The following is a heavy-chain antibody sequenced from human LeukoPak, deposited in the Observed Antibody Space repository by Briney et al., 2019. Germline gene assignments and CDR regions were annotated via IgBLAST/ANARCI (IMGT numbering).Heavy chain of an antibody. D-gene: IGHD5-18*01. V-gene: IGHV1-3*01. CDR2: INAGNGNT. CDR1: GYTFTSYA. CDR3: ARDPKGGVQLWFLDAGWFDP. J-gene: IGHJ5*02. Sequence: ASVKVSCKASGYTFTSYAMHWVRQASGQRLEWMGWINAGNGNTKYSQKFQGRVTITRDTSASTAYMELSSLRSEDTAVYYCARDPKGGVQLWFLDAGWFDPWGQGTLVTVSS.